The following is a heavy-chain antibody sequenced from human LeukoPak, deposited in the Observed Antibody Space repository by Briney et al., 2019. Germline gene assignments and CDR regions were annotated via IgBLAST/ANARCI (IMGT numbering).Heavy chain of an antibody. J-gene: IGHJ4*02. Sequence: SETLSLTCTVSGGSISGYYWSWIRQPAGKGLEWIGRIYTSGSTNYNPSLKSRVTMSVDTSKNQFSLKVSSVTAADTAVYYCVGDHDGNLCHYWGQGTLVTVSS. CDR1: GGSISGYY. CDR2: IYTSGST. V-gene: IGHV4-4*07. CDR3: VGDHDGNLCHY. D-gene: IGHD4-23*01.